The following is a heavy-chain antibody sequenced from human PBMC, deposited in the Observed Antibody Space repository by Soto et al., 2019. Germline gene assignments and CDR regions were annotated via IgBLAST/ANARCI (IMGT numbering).Heavy chain of an antibody. J-gene: IGHJ6*02. D-gene: IGHD3-16*01. Sequence: GESLKISCKGSGYSFTSYWIGRVRQMPGKGLGWMGIIYPGDSDTRYSPSFHGQVTISAVKSISTAYPQWSSLKASDTAMHYCATVRQPIGYYYGRDVRGQGTTVTV. CDR3: ATVRQPIGYYYGRDV. CDR2: IYPGDSDT. V-gene: IGHV5-51*06. CDR1: GYSFTSYW.